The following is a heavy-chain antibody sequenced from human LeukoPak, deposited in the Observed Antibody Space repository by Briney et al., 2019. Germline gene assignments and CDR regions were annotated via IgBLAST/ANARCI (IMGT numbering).Heavy chain of an antibody. CDR2: LYHTGST. J-gene: IGHJ1*01. D-gene: IGHD3-10*01. Sequence: PSETLSLTCDVSAYSISRGYYWGWIRQPPGKGLEWIGSLYHTGSTYYNPSLKSRVTISVDTSKNQFPLKLSSVTAADTAVYYCAREEPYGSRSYGAEYFEHWGQGTLVTVSS. CDR1: AYSISRGYY. V-gene: IGHV4-38-2*02. CDR3: AREEPYGSRSYGAEYFEH.